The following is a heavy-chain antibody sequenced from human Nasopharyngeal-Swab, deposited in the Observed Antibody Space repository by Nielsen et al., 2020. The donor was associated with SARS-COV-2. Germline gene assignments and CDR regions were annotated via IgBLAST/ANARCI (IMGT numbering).Heavy chain of an antibody. CDR1: GFTFSSYA. V-gene: IGHV3-23*01. CDR2: ISGSGGST. Sequence: GESPKIPRAAPGFTFSSYAMSWVRQAPGKGLEWVSAISGSGGSTYYADSVKGRFTISRDNSKNTLYLQMNSLRAEDTAVYYCAKSKGYYGDYYFDYWGQGTLVTVSS. D-gene: IGHD4-17*01. J-gene: IGHJ4*02. CDR3: AKSKGYYGDYYFDY.